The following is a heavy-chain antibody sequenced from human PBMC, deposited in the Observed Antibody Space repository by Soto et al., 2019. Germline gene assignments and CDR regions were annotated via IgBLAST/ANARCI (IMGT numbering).Heavy chain of an antibody. D-gene: IGHD2-15*01. V-gene: IGHV4-30-4*01. CDR2: IYYSGST. CDR3: AREGGFCSGGSCYGNNWFDP. J-gene: IGHJ5*02. Sequence: LSLTCTVSGGSINSGDYYWSWIRQPPGKGLEWIGYIYYSGSTYYNPSLKSRVTISVDTSKNQFSLKLSSVTAADTAVYYCAREGGFCSGGSCYGNNWFDPWGQGTLGTVSS. CDR1: GGSINSGDYY.